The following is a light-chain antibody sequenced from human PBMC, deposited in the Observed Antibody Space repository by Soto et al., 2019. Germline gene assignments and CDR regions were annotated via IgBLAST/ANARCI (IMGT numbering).Light chain of an antibody. Sequence: EIVLTQSPGTLSLSPGERATLSCRASQSVDSSYLSWYQHKPGQAPRLLIYATSSRATGIPDRFSGSGSWTDFTFTISRLEPEDFAVYYCQRYGASSFTFGQGTNLEI. V-gene: IGKV3-20*01. J-gene: IGKJ2*01. CDR1: QSVDSSY. CDR3: QRYGASSFT. CDR2: ATS.